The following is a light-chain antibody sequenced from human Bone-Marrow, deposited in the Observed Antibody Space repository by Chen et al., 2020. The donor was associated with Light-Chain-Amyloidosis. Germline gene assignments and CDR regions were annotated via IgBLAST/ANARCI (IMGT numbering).Light chain of an antibody. CDR1: NRGSTS. CDR3: QVWDRSSDRPV. CDR2: DDS. Sequence: SYVLTQPSSVSVAPGQTATIACGGNNRGSTSVHWYQQTPGQAPLLVVYDDSDRPSGIPELLSGSNSGNTATLTISRVEAGDEADYYCQVWDRSSDRPVFGGGTKLTVL. V-gene: IGLV3-21*02. J-gene: IGLJ3*02.